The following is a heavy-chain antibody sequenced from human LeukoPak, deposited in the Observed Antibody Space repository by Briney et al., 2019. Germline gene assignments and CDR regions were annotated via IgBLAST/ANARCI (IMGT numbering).Heavy chain of an antibody. J-gene: IGHJ4*02. V-gene: IGHV1-46*01. Sequence: GASVKVSCKASGYTFSSYYVHWVRQAPGQGLEWTGMIIPSDGFTSYAQKFQGRVTMTRDMSTSTVYMELSSLRSEDTAVYYCARAGGYCGRISCPYYFDYWGQGSLVAVSS. CDR3: ARAGGYCGRISCPYYFDY. CDR1: GYTFSSYY. D-gene: IGHD2-15*01. CDR2: IIPSDGFT.